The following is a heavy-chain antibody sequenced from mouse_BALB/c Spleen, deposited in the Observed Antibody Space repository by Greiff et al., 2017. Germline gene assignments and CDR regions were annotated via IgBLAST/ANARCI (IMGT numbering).Heavy chain of an antibody. Sequence: DVKLQESGPGLVKPSQSLSLTCTVTGYSITSDYAWNWIRQFPGNKLEWMGYISYSGSTSYNPSLKSRISITRDTSKNQFFLQLNSVTTEDTATYYCARSITTVPPMDDWGQGTSVTVSS. J-gene: IGHJ4*01. CDR1: GYSITSDYA. V-gene: IGHV3-2*02. CDR2: ISYSGST. D-gene: IGHD1-1*01. CDR3: ARSITTVPPMDD.